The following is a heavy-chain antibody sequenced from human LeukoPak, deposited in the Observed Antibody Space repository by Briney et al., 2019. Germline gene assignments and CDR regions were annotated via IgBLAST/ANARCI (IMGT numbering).Heavy chain of an antibody. J-gene: IGHJ4*02. CDR3: ARGTVAEWELPAYFDY. Sequence: ASVKVSCKASGYTFTSYYMHWVRQAPGQGLEWMGIINPSGGSTNYAQKFQGRVTTTRDMSTSTVYMELSSLRSEDTAVYYCARGTVAEWELPAYFDYWGQGTLVTVSS. CDR2: INPSGGST. V-gene: IGHV1-46*01. CDR1: GYTFTSYY. D-gene: IGHD1-26*01.